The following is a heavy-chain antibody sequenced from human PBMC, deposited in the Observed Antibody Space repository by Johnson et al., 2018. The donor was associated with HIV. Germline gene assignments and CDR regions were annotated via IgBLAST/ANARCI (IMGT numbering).Heavy chain of an antibody. V-gene: IGHV3-9*01. CDR2: ISWNSGGI. D-gene: IGHD2-8*01. CDR3: AKDTLYSYAFDI. J-gene: IGHJ3*02. Sequence: QLVESGGGLVQPGRSLRLSCAASGFTFDDYAMHWVRQAPGKGLERVAGISWNSGGIGYADSVKGRFTISRDNAENSLYLQMNTLSAEETALYACAKDTLYSYAFDIWGQGTMVTVSS. CDR1: GFTFDDYA.